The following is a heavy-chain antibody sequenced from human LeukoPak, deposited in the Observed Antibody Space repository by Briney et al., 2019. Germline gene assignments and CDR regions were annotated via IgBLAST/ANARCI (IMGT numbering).Heavy chain of an antibody. Sequence: PSETLSLTCTVSGGSISSYYWSWIRQPAGKGLEWIGRIYTSGSTNYNPSLKSRVTMSVDTSKNQFSLKLSSVTAADTAVYYCARDQRVAMGDYYYMDVWGKGTTVTVSS. CDR1: GGSISSYY. CDR2: IYTSGST. J-gene: IGHJ6*03. CDR3: ARDQRVAMGDYYYMDV. V-gene: IGHV4-4*07. D-gene: IGHD3-16*01.